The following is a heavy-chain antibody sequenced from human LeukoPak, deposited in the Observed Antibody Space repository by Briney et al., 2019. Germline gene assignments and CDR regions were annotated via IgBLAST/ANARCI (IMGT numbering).Heavy chain of an antibody. Sequence: SETLSLTCAVSGYSISSGYYWGWIRQPPGKGLGWIGSIYHSGSTYYNPSLKSRVTISVDTSKNQFSLKLSSVTAADTAVYYCARHNPLTYYDFWSGPINWFDPWGQGTLVTVSS. D-gene: IGHD3-3*01. CDR2: IYHSGST. CDR3: ARHNPLTYYDFWSGPINWFDP. CDR1: GYSISSGYY. V-gene: IGHV4-38-2*01. J-gene: IGHJ5*02.